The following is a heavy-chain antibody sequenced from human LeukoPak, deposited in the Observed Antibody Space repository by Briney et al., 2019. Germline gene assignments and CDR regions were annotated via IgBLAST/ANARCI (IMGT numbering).Heavy chain of an antibody. V-gene: IGHV5-51*01. D-gene: IGHD1-1*01. CDR1: GYKLTNNW. Sequence: GESLKISCKISGYKLTNNWIGWVRQVPGKGLEWMGLIYPGDSDTRYSPSFQGQVTISADKSISTAYLQWSSLKASDTAMYYCARHGSISRGTYYMDVWGKGTTVTVSS. J-gene: IGHJ6*03. CDR2: IYPGDSDT. CDR3: ARHGSISRGTYYMDV.